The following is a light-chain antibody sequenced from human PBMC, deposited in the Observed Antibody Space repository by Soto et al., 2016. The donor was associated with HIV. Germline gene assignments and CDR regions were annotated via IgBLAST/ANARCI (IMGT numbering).Light chain of an antibody. J-gene: IGLJ2*01. CDR2: DDS. V-gene: IGLV3-21*03. Sequence: SYVLTQPPSVSVAPGKTATITCGGDNIGYKSVHWYQQKSGQAPVLVVYDDSHRPSGIPERFSGSNSGNTATLTITRVEAGDEADYYCQVWDSSSAHPVFGGGTKLTVL. CDR1: NIGYKS. CDR3: QVWDSSSAHPV.